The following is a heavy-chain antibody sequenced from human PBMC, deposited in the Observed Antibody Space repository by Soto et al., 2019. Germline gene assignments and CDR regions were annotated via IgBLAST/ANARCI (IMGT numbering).Heavy chain of an antibody. CDR3: AREQATVTHYYLDY. V-gene: IGHV1-3*01. D-gene: IGHD4-17*01. CDR1: GYTFTSYA. CDR2: INAGNGNT. Sequence: GASVKVSCKASGYTFTSYAMHWVRQAPGQRLEWMGWINAGNGNTKYSQKFQGRVTITRDTSASTAYMELSSLRSEDTAVYYCAREQATVTHYYLDYWGQGTLVTVSS. J-gene: IGHJ4*02.